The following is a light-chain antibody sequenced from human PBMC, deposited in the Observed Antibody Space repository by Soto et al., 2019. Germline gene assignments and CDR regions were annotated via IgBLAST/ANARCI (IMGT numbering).Light chain of an antibody. CDR2: RTS. J-gene: IGLJ3*02. V-gene: IGLV7-43*01. CDR1: TGAVTSGYY. CDR3: LLLYGGAWV. Sequence: QAVVTQEPSLTVSPGGTVTLTCASRTGAVTSGYYPSWFQRKLGQAPRTLIYRTSNKHSWTPSRFSGSLLGCKAALTLSGVWPEDEAEYYCLLLYGGAWVFGGGTKLTVL.